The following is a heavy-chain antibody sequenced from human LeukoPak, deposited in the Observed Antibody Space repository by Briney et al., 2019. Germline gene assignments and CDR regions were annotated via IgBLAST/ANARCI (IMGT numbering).Heavy chain of an antibody. CDR3: TRVSTHYDFWSGYL. CDR1: GGSISSGDYY. J-gene: IGHJ4*02. V-gene: IGHV4-30-4*08. CDR2: IYYSEST. D-gene: IGHD3-3*01. Sequence: PSETLSLTCTVSGGSISSGDYYWSWIRQPPGKGLEWIGYIYYSESTYYNPSLKSRVSISVGTSKNQFSLKLSSVTAADTAVYYCTRVSTHYDFWSGYLWGQGTLVTVSS.